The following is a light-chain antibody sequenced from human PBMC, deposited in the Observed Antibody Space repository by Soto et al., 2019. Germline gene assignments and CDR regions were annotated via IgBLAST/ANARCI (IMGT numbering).Light chain of an antibody. Sequence: DIQLTQSPSFLSASVGDRVTITCRASQGISSYLAWYQQKPGKAPKLLIYVASTLQSGVPSRFSGSGSGTEFTLSISSLQPEDFATYYCQHLNSYPRTIGQGTKVEIK. CDR3: QHLNSYPRT. V-gene: IGKV1-9*01. J-gene: IGKJ1*01. CDR2: VAS. CDR1: QGISSY.